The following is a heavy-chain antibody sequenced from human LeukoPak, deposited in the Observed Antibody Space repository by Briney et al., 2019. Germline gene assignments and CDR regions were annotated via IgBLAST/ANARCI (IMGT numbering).Heavy chain of an antibody. Sequence: GGSLRLSCAASGVTVSSNYMIWVRLAQEQGMGWVSVSYSCGSTYYADSVKGRFTVSRDNSKNTLYLQMNSLRAEDTAVYYCARDSRGSGSYFYHYYYGMDVWGQGTTVTVSS. CDR1: GVTVSSNY. CDR3: ARDSRGSGSYFYHYYYGMDV. D-gene: IGHD3-10*01. CDR2: SYSCGST. J-gene: IGHJ6*02. V-gene: IGHV3-53*01.